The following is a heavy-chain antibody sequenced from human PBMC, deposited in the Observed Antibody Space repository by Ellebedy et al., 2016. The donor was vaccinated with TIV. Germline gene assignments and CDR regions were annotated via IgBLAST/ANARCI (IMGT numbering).Heavy chain of an antibody. V-gene: IGHV3-7*01. Sequence: GESLKISCAASGFTFSQNWRNWVRQAPGKGLEWVAFINPDGSKKYYADSVKGRFTISRDSAKNSLYLQMNTLGGEDTAVYYCSNVEWYRSDYWGQGTLVTVSS. CDR1: GFTFSQNW. CDR2: INPDGSKK. J-gene: IGHJ4*02. D-gene: IGHD3-3*01. CDR3: SNVEWYRSDY.